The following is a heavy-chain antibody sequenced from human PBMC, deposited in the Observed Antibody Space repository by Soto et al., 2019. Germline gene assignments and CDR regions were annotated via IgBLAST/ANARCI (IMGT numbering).Heavy chain of an antibody. Sequence: PGKGLEWIWYIYYSGTTNYNPSLKSRVTISVDTSKNHFSLKLSSVTAADTAVYYCARAVAGLRKYYFDYWGQGTLVTVS. J-gene: IGHJ4*02. CDR3: ARAVAGLRKYYFDY. D-gene: IGHD6-19*01. CDR2: IYYSGTT. V-gene: IGHV4-59*01.